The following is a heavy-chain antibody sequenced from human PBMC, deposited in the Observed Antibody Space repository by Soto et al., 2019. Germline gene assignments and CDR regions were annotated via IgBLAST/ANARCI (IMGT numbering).Heavy chain of an antibody. CDR1: GFTFSSYS. J-gene: IGHJ5*02. D-gene: IGHD6-13*01. Sequence: EVQLVESGGGLVQPGGSLRLSCAASGFTFSSYSMNWVRQAPGKGLEWVSYISSSSRTIYYADSVKGRFTISRDNGKNSLYLQMNSLRDEDTAVYYCARDGEQQLTPNWFDPWGQGTLVTVSS. V-gene: IGHV3-48*02. CDR2: ISSSSRTI. CDR3: ARDGEQQLTPNWFDP.